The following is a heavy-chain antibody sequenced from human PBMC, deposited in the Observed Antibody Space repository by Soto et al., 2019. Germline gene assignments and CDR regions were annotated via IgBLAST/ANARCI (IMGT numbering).Heavy chain of an antibody. CDR3: ARLTAQIAASN. CDR1: GGSISSGDYY. J-gene: IGHJ4*02. D-gene: IGHD6-13*01. CDR2: IYYSGST. Sequence: SETLSLTCTVSGGSISSGDYYWSWIRQPPGKGLEWIGYIYYSGSTYYNPSLKSRVTIPVDTSKNQFSLKLSSVTAADTAVYYCARLTAQIAASNWGQGTLVTVSS. V-gene: IGHV4-30-4*01.